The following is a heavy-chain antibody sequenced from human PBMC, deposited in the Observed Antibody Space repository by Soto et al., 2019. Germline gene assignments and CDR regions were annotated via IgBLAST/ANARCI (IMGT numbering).Heavy chain of an antibody. V-gene: IGHV4-34*01. CDR1: GGSFSGYY. CDR3: ARGDSSYVDTAMVRNGAFDI. J-gene: IGHJ3*02. Sequence: SETLSLTCAVYGGSFSGYYWSWIRQPPGKGLEWIGEINHSGSTNYNPSLKSRVTISVDTSKNQFSLKLSSVTAADTAVYYCARGDSSYVDTAMVRNGAFDIWGQGTMVTVSS. D-gene: IGHD5-18*01. CDR2: INHSGST.